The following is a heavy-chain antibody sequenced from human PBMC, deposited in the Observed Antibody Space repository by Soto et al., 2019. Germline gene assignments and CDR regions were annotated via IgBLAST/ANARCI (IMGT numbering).Heavy chain of an antibody. V-gene: IGHV3-43D*04. CDR2: ISWDGGST. CDR3: AKEGITSNIVVVPAAHYGMDV. Sequence: GGSLRLSCAASGFTFDDYAMHWVRQAPGKGLEWVSLISWDGGSTYYADSVKGRFTISRDNSKNSLYLQMNSLRAEDTALYCCAKEGITSNIVVVPAAHYGMDVWGQGTTVTVSS. CDR1: GFTFDDYA. J-gene: IGHJ6*02. D-gene: IGHD2-2*01.